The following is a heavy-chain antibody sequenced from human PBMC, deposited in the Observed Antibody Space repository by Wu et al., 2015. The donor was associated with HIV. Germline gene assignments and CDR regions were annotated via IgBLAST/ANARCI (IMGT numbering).Heavy chain of an antibody. D-gene: IGHD1-26*01. J-gene: IGHJ3*02. CDR3: ARDAPRGGSYYLDDAFDI. CDR1: GYTFTSYG. CDR2: ISAYNGNT. Sequence: QVQLVQSGAEVKKPGASVKVSCKASGYTFTSYGISWVRQAPGQGLEWMGWISAYNGNTNYAQKLQGRVTITTDTSTSTAYMELRSLRSDDTAVYYCARDAPRGGSYYLDDAFDIWGQGTMVTVSS. V-gene: IGHV1-18*01.